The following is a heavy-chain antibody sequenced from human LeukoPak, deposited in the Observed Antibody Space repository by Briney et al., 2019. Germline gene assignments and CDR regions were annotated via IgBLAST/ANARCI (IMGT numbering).Heavy chain of an antibody. J-gene: IGHJ6*03. CDR2: ISSSSSYI. CDR1: GFTFSSYS. D-gene: IGHD3-10*01. Sequence: PGGSLRLSCAASGFTFSSYSMNWVRQAPGKGLEWVSSISSSSSYIYYADSVKGRFTISRDNAKNSLYLQMNSLRAEDTAVYYCARGGLTMVRGVMRGYYYYMDVWGKGTTVTISS. CDR3: ARGGLTMVRGVMRGYYYYMDV. V-gene: IGHV3-21*04.